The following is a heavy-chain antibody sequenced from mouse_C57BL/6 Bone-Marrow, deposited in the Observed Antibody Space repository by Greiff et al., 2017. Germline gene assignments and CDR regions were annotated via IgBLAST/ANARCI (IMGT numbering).Heavy chain of an antibody. CDR1: GYTFTDYN. Sequence: VQLQQSGPELVKPGASVKMSCKASGYTFTDYNMHWVKQSHGKSLEWIGYINPNNGGTSYNQKFKGKATLTVNKSSSTAYMELRSLTSEDSAVXYCATYYYGSSYPHWYFDVWGTGTTVTVSS. D-gene: IGHD1-1*01. CDR2: INPNNGGT. CDR3: ATYYYGSSYPHWYFDV. J-gene: IGHJ1*03. V-gene: IGHV1-22*01.